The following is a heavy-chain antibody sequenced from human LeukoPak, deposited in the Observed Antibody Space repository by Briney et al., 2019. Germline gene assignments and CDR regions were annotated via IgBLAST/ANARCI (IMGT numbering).Heavy chain of an antibody. Sequence: GGSLRLSCAASGFTFDDYGLSWVRQAPGKGLEWVSGINWNGGSTGYADSVKGRFTISRDNAKKSLYLQMHSLRAEDTAVYYCAKAGVLYYYGSGSSYYMDVWGKGTTVTISS. CDR2: INWNGGST. D-gene: IGHD3-10*01. CDR1: GFTFDDYG. V-gene: IGHV3-20*04. J-gene: IGHJ6*03. CDR3: AKAGVLYYYGSGSSYYMDV.